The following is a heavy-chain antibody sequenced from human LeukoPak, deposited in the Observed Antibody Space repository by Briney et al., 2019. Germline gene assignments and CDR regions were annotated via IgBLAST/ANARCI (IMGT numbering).Heavy chain of an antibody. J-gene: IGHJ3*02. Sequence: GGSLRLSCAASGFTFSIYWMHWVRQAPGKGLVWVSHINSDGSYTTYADSVKGRFTISRDNAKNTLYLQMKSLSAEDTAVYYCARDSSYSTAIWGQGTMVTVSS. D-gene: IGHD3-22*01. CDR3: ARDSSYSTAI. V-gene: IGHV3-74*01. CDR1: GFTFSIYW. CDR2: INSDGSYT.